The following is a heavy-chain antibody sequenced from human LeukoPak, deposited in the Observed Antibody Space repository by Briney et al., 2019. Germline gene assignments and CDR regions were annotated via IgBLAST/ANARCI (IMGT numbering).Heavy chain of an antibody. CDR1: GGSISRSNW. CDR3: ASPRGYSGYERAFDI. J-gene: IGHJ3*02. Sequence: SETLSLTCAVSGGSISRSNWWRWVRQTPGNELEWIGEIYHSGSTNYNPSLQSRVTISVDKSKNHFSLKLSSVTAADTAVYYCASPRGYSGYERAFDIWGQGTMVTVSS. V-gene: IGHV4-4*02. D-gene: IGHD5-12*01. CDR2: IYHSGST.